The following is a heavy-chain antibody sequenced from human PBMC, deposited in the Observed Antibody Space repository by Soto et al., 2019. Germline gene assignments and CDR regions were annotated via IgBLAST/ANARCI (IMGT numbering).Heavy chain of an antibody. Sequence: PSETLSLTCTVSGGSISGSSYYWGWIRQPPGKGLEWIGSIYYSGSTYYNPSLKSRVTISVDTSKNQFSLKLSSVTAADTAVYYCARQGGYCSSTSCPQKQRGLDYWGQGTLVTVSS. D-gene: IGHD2-2*01. CDR1: GGSISGSSYY. V-gene: IGHV4-39*01. J-gene: IGHJ4*02. CDR3: ARQGGYCSSTSCPQKQRGLDY. CDR2: IYYSGST.